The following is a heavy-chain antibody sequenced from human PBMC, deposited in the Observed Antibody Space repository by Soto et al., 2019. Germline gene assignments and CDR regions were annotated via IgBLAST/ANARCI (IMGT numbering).Heavy chain of an antibody. CDR1: EDTFRNYA. D-gene: IGHD2-8*01. CDR2: IIPIFGTA. V-gene: IGHV1-69*06. CDR3: ARSGVAALDS. J-gene: IGHJ5*01. Sequence: QVELVQSGAEVKKPGSSVKVSCQASEDTFRNYAISWVRQAPGQGLEWMGGIIPIFGTANYAQKFQGRVTITADTSANTVYLELSSLRSEDTAVYYCARSGVAALDSWGQGTLVTVSS.